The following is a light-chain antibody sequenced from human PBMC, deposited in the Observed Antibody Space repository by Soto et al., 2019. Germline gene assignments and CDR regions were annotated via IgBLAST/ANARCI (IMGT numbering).Light chain of an antibody. CDR1: QSVSSSY. J-gene: IGKJ1*01. CDR3: QHYGSSSWT. V-gene: IGKV3-20*01. CDR2: GAS. Sequence: EIVLTQSPGTLSLSPGERATLSCRASQSVSSSYLAWYQQKPGQAPRLLIYGASHRDTGIPDRFSCSGSGTDFTLTISRLEPEDFSVYYCQHYGSSSWTFGQGPKLEIK.